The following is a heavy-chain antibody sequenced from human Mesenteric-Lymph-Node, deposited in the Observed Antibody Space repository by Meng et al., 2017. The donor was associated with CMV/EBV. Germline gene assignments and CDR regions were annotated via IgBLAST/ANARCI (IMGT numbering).Heavy chain of an antibody. V-gene: IGHV3-13*03. Sequence: GESLKISCAACGFTFSSYDMHWVRQATGKGLEWVSAIGTAGDTYYPGSVKGQFTISRENAKNSLYLQMNSLRAGDTAVYYCAKKYYDFWSGFEYFDHWGQGTLVTVSS. CDR2: IGTAGDT. J-gene: IGHJ4*02. CDR3: AKKYYDFWSGFEYFDH. D-gene: IGHD3-3*01. CDR1: GFTFSSYD.